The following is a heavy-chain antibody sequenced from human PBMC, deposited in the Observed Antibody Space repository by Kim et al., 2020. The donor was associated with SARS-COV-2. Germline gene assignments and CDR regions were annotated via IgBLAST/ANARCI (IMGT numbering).Heavy chain of an antibody. CDR1: GGSFSGYY. V-gene: IGHV4-34*01. Sequence: SETLSLTCAVYGGSFSGYYWSWIRQPPGKGLEWIGEINHSGSTNYNPSLKSRVTISVDTSKNQFSLTLSSVTAADTAVYYCASLGQHGMVVWGQGTPVTVSS. CDR2: INHSGST. D-gene: IGHD7-27*01. CDR3: ASLGQHGMVV. J-gene: IGHJ6*02.